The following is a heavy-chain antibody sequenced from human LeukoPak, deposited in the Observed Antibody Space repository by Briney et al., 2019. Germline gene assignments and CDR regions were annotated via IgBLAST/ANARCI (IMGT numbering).Heavy chain of an antibody. D-gene: IGHD6-6*01. CDR2: IYYSGST. CDR3: ARGDSSSPCYIDY. V-gene: IGHV4-30-4*01. J-gene: IGHJ4*02. Sequence: SQTLSLTCTVSGGSISSGDYYWSWIRQPPGKGLEWIGYIYYSGSTYYNPSLKSQVTISVDTSKNQFSLKLSSVTAADTAVYYCARGDSSSPCYIDYWGQGILVTVSS. CDR1: GGSISSGDYY.